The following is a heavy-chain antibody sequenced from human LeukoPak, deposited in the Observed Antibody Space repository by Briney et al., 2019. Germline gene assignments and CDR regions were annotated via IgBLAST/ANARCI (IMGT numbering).Heavy chain of an antibody. D-gene: IGHD3-10*01. J-gene: IGHJ5*02. V-gene: IGHV4-59*08. CDR1: GGSISSYY. CDR3: ARQGSYYGSGSLHWFDP. CDR2: IYYSGST. Sequence: SETLSLTCTVSGGSISSYYWSWIRQPPGKGLEWIGYIYYSGSTNYNPSLKSRVTISVDTSKNQFSLKLSSVTAADTAVYYCARQGSYYGSGSLHWFDPWGQGTLVTVSS.